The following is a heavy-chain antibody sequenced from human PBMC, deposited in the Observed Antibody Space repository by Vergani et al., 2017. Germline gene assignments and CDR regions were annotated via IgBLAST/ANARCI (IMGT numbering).Heavy chain of an antibody. CDR1: GFTFSSYA. CDR2: ISWNSGSI. D-gene: IGHD4-17*01. J-gene: IGHJ4*02. Sequence: VQLVESGGGVVQPGRSLRLSCAASGFTFSSYAMHWVRQAPGKGLEWVSGISWNSGSIGYADSVKGRFTISRDNAKNSLYLQMNSLRAEDTALYYCARGFTVYFDYWGQGTLVTVSS. V-gene: IGHV3-9*01. CDR3: ARGFTVYFDY.